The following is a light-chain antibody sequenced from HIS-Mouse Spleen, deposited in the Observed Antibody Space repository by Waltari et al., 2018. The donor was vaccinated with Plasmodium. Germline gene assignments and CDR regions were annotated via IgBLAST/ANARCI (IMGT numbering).Light chain of an antibody. Sequence: QPVLTQQPSSSASPGASARLTCTFPSEINVGRYNIYFYQQTHGSPPRYLLYYYSDSDKGQGSGVPSRFSGSKDASANTGILLISGLQSEDEADYYCMIWPSNASGVFGGGTKLTVL. J-gene: IGLJ3*02. CDR3: MIWPSNASGV. V-gene: IGLV5-37*01. CDR2: YYSDSDK. CDR1: SEINVGRYN.